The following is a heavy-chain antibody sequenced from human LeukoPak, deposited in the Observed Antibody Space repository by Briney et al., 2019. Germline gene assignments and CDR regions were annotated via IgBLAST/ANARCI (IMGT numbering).Heavy chain of an antibody. D-gene: IGHD4-17*01. CDR2: LSGSGGDT. Sequence: PGGSLRLSCTASGFTFSDYVMSWVRQAPGKGLEWVSGLSGSGGDTDYADSVKGRFTISRDNSRNTLYLQMNSLRSEDTAVYYCAKDAMATVTYFDYWGQGSLVTVSS. J-gene: IGHJ4*02. CDR3: AKDAMATVTYFDY. V-gene: IGHV3-23*01. CDR1: GFTFSDYV.